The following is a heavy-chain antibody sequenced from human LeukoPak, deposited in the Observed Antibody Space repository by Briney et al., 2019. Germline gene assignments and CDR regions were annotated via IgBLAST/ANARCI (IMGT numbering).Heavy chain of an antibody. CDR3: ASMATMVRGVPY. V-gene: IGHV1-69*04. CDR1: GGTFSSYA. J-gene: IGHJ4*02. D-gene: IGHD3-10*01. Sequence: ASVKVSCKASGGTFSSYAISWVRQAPGQGLEWMGRIIPILGIANYAQKFQGRVTITADKSTSTAYMELSSLRSEDTAVYYCASMATMVRGVPYWGQGTLVTVSS. CDR2: IIPILGIA.